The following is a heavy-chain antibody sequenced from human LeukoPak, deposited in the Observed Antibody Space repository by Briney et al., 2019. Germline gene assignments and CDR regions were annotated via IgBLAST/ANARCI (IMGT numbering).Heavy chain of an antibody. J-gene: IGHJ5*02. D-gene: IGHD3-3*01. Sequence: GGSLRLSCTASGFTFGDYAMSWFRQAPGKGLEWVGFIRSKAYGGTTEYAASVKGRFTISRDDSKSIAYLQMNSLKTGDTAVYYCTRYDFWNWFDPWGQGTLVTVSS. CDR2: IRSKAYGGTT. CDR1: GFTFGDYA. V-gene: IGHV3-49*03. CDR3: TRYDFWNWFDP.